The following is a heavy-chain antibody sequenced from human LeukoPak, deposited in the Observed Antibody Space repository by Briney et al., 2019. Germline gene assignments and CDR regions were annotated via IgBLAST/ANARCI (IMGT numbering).Heavy chain of an antibody. J-gene: IGHJ4*02. CDR3: AKPKLTDGLLDYFDY. D-gene: IGHD2-8*02. Sequence: QSGGSLRLSCAASGFTFSSYGMSWVRQAPGKGLEWVSAISGSGGSTYYADSVKGRFTISRDNSKNTLYLQMNSLRAEDTAVYYCAKPKLTDGLLDYFDYWGQGTLVTVSS. V-gene: IGHV3-23*01. CDR2: ISGSGGST. CDR1: GFTFSSYG.